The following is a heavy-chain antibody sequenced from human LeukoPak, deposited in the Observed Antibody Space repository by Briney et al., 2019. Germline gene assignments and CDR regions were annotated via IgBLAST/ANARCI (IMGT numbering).Heavy chain of an antibody. D-gene: IGHD2-15*01. V-gene: IGHV4-31*03. Sequence: SETLSLTCTVSGGSISSGGYYWSWIRQHPGKGLEWIGYIYYSGSTYYNPSLKSRVIISVDTSKNQFSLKLSSVTAADTAVYYCARAGPRFCSGVSCYGLAFDIWGQGTMVTVSS. CDR3: ARAGPRFCSGVSCYGLAFDI. CDR1: GGSISSGGYY. J-gene: IGHJ3*02. CDR2: IYYSGST.